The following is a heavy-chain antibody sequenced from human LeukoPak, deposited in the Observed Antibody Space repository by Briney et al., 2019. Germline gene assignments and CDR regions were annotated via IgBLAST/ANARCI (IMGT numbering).Heavy chain of an antibody. CDR1: GGSFSGYY. V-gene: IGHV4-34*01. J-gene: IGHJ3*02. CDR3: ARELFSANAFDI. Sequence: SETLSLTCAVYGGSFSGYYWSWIRQPPGKGLEWIGEINHSGSTNYNPSLKSRVTISVDTSKNQFSLKLSSVTAADTAVYYCARELFSANAFDIWGQGTMVTVSS. CDR2: INHSGST. D-gene: IGHD3-10*01.